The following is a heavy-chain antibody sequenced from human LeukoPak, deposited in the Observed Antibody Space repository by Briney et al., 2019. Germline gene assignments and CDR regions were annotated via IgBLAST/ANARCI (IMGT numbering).Heavy chain of an antibody. D-gene: IGHD1-26*01. Sequence: GGSLRLSCAASGFTFSSYAMHRVRQAPGKGLEWVAVISYDGSNKYYVDSVKGRFTISRDNSKNTLYLQMNSLRAEDTAVYYCARDLSGGGYDYWGQGTLVTVSS. J-gene: IGHJ4*02. V-gene: IGHV3-30-3*01. CDR1: GFTFSSYA. CDR2: ISYDGSNK. CDR3: ARDLSGGGYDY.